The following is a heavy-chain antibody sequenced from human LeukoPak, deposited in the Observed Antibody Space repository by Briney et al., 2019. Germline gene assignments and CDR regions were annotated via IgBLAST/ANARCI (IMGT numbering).Heavy chain of an antibody. CDR1: GFTFSSYA. CDR3: AKMVVAAIVFYY. D-gene: IGHD2-15*01. V-gene: IGHV3-23*01. Sequence: PGGSLRLSCAASGFTFSSYAMSWVRQAPGKGLEWVSAISGSGGSTYYADSVKGRFTISRDNPKNTLYLQLNSLRAEDTAVYYCAKMVVAAIVFYYWGQGTLVTVSS. J-gene: IGHJ4*02. CDR2: ISGSGGST.